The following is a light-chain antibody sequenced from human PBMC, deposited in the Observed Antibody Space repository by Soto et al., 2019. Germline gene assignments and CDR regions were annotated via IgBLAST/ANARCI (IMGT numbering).Light chain of an antibody. Sequence: DIQMTQSPSTLSASVGDRVTITCRASQSISSWLAWYQQKLGRAPRLLIYDASSLESGVPSRFSGSGSGTEFTLTISSLQSEDFAVYYCQQYNNWPPITFGQGTRLEIK. CDR3: QQYNNWPPIT. J-gene: IGKJ5*01. CDR1: QSISSW. V-gene: IGKV1-5*01. CDR2: DAS.